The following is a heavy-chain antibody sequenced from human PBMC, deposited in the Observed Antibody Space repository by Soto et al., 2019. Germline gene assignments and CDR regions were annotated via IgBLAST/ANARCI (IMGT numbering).Heavy chain of an antibody. CDR1: GFTFSSYG. D-gene: IGHD3-10*01. V-gene: IGHV3-30*18. Sequence: GGSLRLSCAASGFTFSSYGMHWVRQAPGKGLEWVAVISYDGSNKYYADSVKGRFTISRDNSKNTLYLQMNSLRAEDTAVYYCAKDQGDYYGSGSSRYFDYWCQGTLVTVS. CDR2: ISYDGSNK. J-gene: IGHJ4*02. CDR3: AKDQGDYYGSGSSRYFDY.